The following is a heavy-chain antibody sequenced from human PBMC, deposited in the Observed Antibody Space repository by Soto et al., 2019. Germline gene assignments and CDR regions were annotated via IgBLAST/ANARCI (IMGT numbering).Heavy chain of an antibody. CDR3: AGGYRGYEGY. CDR1: GGTFSSSA. J-gene: IGHJ4*02. Sequence: QVQLVQSGAEVKKPGSSVKVSCTASGGTFSSSAITWVRQAPGQGLEWMGGIIPISGATNYAQKFQGRVTITADESTNTAYMELSSLRSDDTAVYFCAGGYRGYEGYWGQGTLVTVSS. D-gene: IGHD5-12*01. V-gene: IGHV1-69*01. CDR2: IIPISGAT.